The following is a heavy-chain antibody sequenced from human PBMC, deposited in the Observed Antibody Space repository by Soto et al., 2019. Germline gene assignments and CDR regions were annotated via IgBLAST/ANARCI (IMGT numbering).Heavy chain of an antibody. D-gene: IGHD3-22*01. Sequence: GASVKVSCKASGGTLSSYAISWVRQAPGQGLEWMGGIIPIFGTANYAQKFQGRVTITADESTSTAYMELSSLRSEDTAVYYCARADYYYDSRPLEYNWFDPWGQGTLVTVSS. V-gene: IGHV1-69*13. CDR3: ARADYYYDSRPLEYNWFDP. CDR2: IIPIFGTA. CDR1: GGTLSSYA. J-gene: IGHJ5*02.